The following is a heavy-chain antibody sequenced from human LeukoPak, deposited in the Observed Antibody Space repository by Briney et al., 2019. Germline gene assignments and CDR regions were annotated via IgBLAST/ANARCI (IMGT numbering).Heavy chain of an antibody. CDR2: IGGSGGRT. J-gene: IGHJ6*02. Sequence: GGSLRLSCAASGFTFSSYWMSWVRQAPGKGLEWVSSIGGSGGRTYYADSVTGRFSISRDNSKNTMYLQINSLRAEDTAVYYCAKVERTGYTVGGMDVWGQGTTVTVSS. V-gene: IGHV3-23*01. D-gene: IGHD3-9*01. CDR3: AKVERTGYTVGGMDV. CDR1: GFTFSSYW.